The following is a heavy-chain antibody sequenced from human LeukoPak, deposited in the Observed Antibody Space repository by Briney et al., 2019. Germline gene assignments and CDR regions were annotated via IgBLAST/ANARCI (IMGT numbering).Heavy chain of an antibody. CDR1: GFTFNTYS. V-gene: IGHV3-21*01. CDR2: ISSNDLYI. D-gene: IGHD1-20*01. CDR3: ARDGFGGITRYFFDQ. Sequence: GGSLRLSCAASGFTFNTYSMHWVRQAPGKGLEWVSSISSNDLYIYYTDSVKGRFTISRDNTKNSLYLQMSSLRDEDTAVYYCARDGFGGITRYFFDQWGQGTLVTVSS. J-gene: IGHJ4*02.